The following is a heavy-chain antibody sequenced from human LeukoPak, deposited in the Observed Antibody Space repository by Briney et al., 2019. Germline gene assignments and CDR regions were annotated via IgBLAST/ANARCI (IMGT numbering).Heavy chain of an antibody. D-gene: IGHD2-15*01. V-gene: IGHV3-21*01. J-gene: IGHJ4*02. CDR2: ISSSSSYI. CDR1: GFTSSSYS. Sequence: GGSLRLSCAASGFTSSSYSMSWVRQAPGKGLEWVSSISSSSSYIYYADSVKGRFTISRDNAKNSLYLQMNSLRAEDTAVYYCARVGVGYCSGGSCRYFDYWGQGTLVTVSS. CDR3: ARVGVGYCSGGSCRYFDY.